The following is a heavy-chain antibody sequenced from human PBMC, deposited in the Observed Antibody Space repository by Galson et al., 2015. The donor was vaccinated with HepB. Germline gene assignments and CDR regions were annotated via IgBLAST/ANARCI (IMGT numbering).Heavy chain of an antibody. J-gene: IGHJ4*02. D-gene: IGHD3-16*02. V-gene: IGHV4-4*07. CDR3: ARGHRASGSLFAY. Sequence: ETLSLTCTVSGDSITSSYWNWLRQPAGKALEYIGRIYTRGTTNYNPSLNSRVTISVDTSKNQVSLERNSVTAADTAVYYGARGHRASGSLFAYWGPGTQVTVSS. CDR1: GDSITSSY. CDR2: IYTRGTT.